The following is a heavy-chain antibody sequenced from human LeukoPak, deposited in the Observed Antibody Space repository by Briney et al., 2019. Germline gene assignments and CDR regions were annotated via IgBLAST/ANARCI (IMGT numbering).Heavy chain of an antibody. CDR2: INSNSGNI. CDR3: ARLYYGSGSYLNYYMDV. Sequence: GGSLRLSCEASEFTFSSYSMNWVRQAPGKGLEWVSSINSNSGNIQYADSVTGRFTVSRDNAKNSLSLQMNSLRAEDTAVYYCARLYYGSGSYLNYYMDVWGKGTTVIVSS. J-gene: IGHJ6*03. V-gene: IGHV3-21*01. D-gene: IGHD3-10*01. CDR1: EFTFSSYS.